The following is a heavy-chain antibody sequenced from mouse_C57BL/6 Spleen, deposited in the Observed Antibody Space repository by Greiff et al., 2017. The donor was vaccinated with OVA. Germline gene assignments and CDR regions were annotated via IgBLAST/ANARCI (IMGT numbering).Heavy chain of an antibody. CDR3: ARRGLYSNYLDY. CDR1: GYTFTSYW. Sequence: VQLQQPGAELVKPGASVKLSCKASGYTFTSYWMQWVKQRPGQGLEWIGEIDPSDSYTNYNQKFKGKATLTVDTSSSTAYMQLSSLTSEDSAVYYCARRGLYSNYLDYWGQGTTLTVPS. J-gene: IGHJ2*01. CDR2: IDPSDSYT. V-gene: IGHV1-50*01. D-gene: IGHD2-5*01.